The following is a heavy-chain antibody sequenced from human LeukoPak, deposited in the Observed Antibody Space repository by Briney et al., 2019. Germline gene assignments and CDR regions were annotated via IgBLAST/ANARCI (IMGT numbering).Heavy chain of an antibody. Sequence: SETLSLTCAVYGGSFSGYYWSWIRKPPGPGQEWIGEINHSGSTNYNPSLKIRITISVDTSKNQFSLKLSSVTAAVSAVYYCARGAPYYYCSGSYTRYVQYWGQGSLVAVSS. J-gene: IGHJ1*01. CDR3: ARGAPYYYCSGSYTRYVQY. D-gene: IGHD3-10*01. V-gene: IGHV4-34*01. CDR1: GGSFSGYY. CDR2: INHSGST.